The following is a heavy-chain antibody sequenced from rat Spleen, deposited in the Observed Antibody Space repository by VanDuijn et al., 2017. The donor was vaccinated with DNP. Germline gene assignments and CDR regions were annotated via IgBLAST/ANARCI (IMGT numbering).Heavy chain of an antibody. D-gene: IGHD1-1*01. CDR1: GFIFSNHW. J-gene: IGHJ2*01. Sequence: EVQLVESGGGPVQPGRSLKLSCVASGFIFSNHWMTWIRQAPGKGLEWVASISYEGSSTYYGDSVKGRFTISRDKAKSTLYLQMNSLRSEDTATYYCARLPITTVADYWGQGVMVTVSS. CDR2: ISYEGSST. V-gene: IGHV5-31*01. CDR3: ARLPITTVADY.